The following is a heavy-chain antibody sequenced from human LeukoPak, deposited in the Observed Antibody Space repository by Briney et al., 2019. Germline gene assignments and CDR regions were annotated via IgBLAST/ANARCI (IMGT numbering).Heavy chain of an antibody. J-gene: IGHJ3*02. CDR3: ARDDHCSGGSRYPSAFDI. D-gene: IGHD2-15*01. CDR2: INPNSGGT. Sequence: ASVKVSCKASGYTFTGYYMHWVRQAPGQGLEWMGWINPNSGGTNYAQKFQGWVTMTRDTSISTAYMELSRLRSDDTAVYYCARDDHCSGGSRYPSAFDIWGQGTMVTVSS. V-gene: IGHV1-2*04. CDR1: GYTFTGYY.